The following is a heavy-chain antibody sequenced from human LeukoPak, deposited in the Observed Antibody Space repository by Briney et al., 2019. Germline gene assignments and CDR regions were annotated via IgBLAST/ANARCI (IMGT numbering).Heavy chain of an antibody. D-gene: IGHD2-8*01. V-gene: IGHV3-7*01. Sequence: GESLRLSCAASGFTFSNYWMSWVRQAPGKGLEWVANIKQDGSETYHVDSVKGRFTISRDNAKNSLFLQMNSLTAEDTAVYYCARKGGTRGPLNYWGQGTLVTVSS. CDR2: IKQDGSET. CDR1: GFTFSNYW. J-gene: IGHJ4*02. CDR3: ARKGGTRGPLNY.